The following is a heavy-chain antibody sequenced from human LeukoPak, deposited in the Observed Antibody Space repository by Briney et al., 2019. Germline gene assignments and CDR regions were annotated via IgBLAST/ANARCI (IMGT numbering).Heavy chain of an antibody. Sequence: SVKVSCKASGDTFSSYAISWVRQAPGQGLEWMGGIIPIFGTANYAQKFQGRVTITADESTSTAYMELSSLRSEDTAVYYCARVSRGWLQSGPFDYWGQGTLVTVSS. D-gene: IGHD5-24*01. CDR1: GDTFSSYA. J-gene: IGHJ4*02. V-gene: IGHV1-69*13. CDR3: ARVSRGWLQSGPFDY. CDR2: IIPIFGTA.